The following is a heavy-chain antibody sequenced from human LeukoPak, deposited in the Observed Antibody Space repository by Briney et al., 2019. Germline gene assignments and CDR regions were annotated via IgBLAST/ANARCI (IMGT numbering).Heavy chain of an antibody. CDR3: ARDNVPQGSYGSGSYIPYYYYYGMDV. J-gene: IGHJ6*02. D-gene: IGHD3-10*01. CDR2: IYYSGST. CDR1: GGSFSGYY. Sequence: LSLTCAVYGGSFSGYYWSWIRQHPGKGLEWIGYIYYSGSTYYNPSLKSRVTISVDTSKNQFSLKLSSVTAADTAVYYCARDNVPQGSYGSGSYIPYYYYYGMDVWGQGTTVTVSS. V-gene: IGHV4-31*11.